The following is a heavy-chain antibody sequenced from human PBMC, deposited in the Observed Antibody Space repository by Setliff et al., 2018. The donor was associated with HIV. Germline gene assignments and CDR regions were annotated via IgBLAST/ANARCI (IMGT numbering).Heavy chain of an antibody. D-gene: IGHD4-17*01. CDR1: GYTFTSYG. J-gene: IGHJ4*02. Sequence: GASVQVSCKASGYTFTSYGISWVRQAPGQGLEWMGWISAYNGNTNYAQKLQGRVTMTTDTSTSTAYMELRSLRSDDTAVYYCAITHDYGEMGSLYYFDYWGQGTLVTVSS. CDR3: AITHDYGEMGSLYYFDY. V-gene: IGHV1-18*01. CDR2: ISAYNGNT.